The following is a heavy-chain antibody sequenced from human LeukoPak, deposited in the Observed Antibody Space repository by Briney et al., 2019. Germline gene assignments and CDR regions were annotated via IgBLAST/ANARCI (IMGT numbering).Heavy chain of an antibody. Sequence: QPGGSLRLSCAASGFTFSSYGMSWVRQAPGKGLKWVSAISGSGGSTYYADSVKGRFTISRDNSKNTLYLQMNSLRAEDTAVYYCAKPALLEYYDFWSGYQRGDYYMDVWGKGTTVTVSS. V-gene: IGHV3-23*01. D-gene: IGHD3-3*01. CDR1: GFTFSSYG. CDR3: AKPALLEYYDFWSGYQRGDYYMDV. CDR2: ISGSGGST. J-gene: IGHJ6*03.